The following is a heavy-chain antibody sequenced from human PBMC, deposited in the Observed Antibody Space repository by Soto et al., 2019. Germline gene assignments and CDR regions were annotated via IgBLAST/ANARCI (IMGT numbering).Heavy chain of an antibody. Sequence: PGGSLRLSCAASGFTFSSYAMSWVRQAPGQGLEWVSAISGSAGSTYYADSVKGRLTISRDNSKNMLYLQMNSLRAEDTAVFYCTKDLWPYLPAGGEFDSWGQGTLVTVSS. J-gene: IGHJ4*02. V-gene: IGHV3-23*01. CDR3: TKDLWPYLPAGGEFDS. CDR2: ISGSAGST. D-gene: IGHD3-16*01. CDR1: GFTFSSYA.